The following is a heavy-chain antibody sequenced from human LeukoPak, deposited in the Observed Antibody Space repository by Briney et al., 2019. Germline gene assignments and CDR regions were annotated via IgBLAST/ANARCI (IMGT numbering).Heavy chain of an antibody. V-gene: IGHV4-39*01. J-gene: IGHJ4*02. CDR1: GDSVNSFYY. Sequence: SETLSLTCTVSGDSVNSFYYWGWIRQPPGKGLEWIASVYYNGRTYTNPSLTSRVSISVDTSKNHFSLKLDSVTAAGTAVYYCARQGSSGWSHFDHWGQGTLVTVSS. CDR3: ARQGSSGWSHFDH. D-gene: IGHD6-19*01. CDR2: VYYNGRT.